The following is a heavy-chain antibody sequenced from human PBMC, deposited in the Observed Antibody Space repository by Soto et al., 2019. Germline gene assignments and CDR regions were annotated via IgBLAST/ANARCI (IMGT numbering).Heavy chain of an antibody. CDR3: ARDRDSGRYPDS. D-gene: IGHD6-19*01. V-gene: IGHV3-74*01. Sequence: EVQLVESGGGLVQPGGSLRPSCAGSGFTFSSYWMHWVRQAPEKGLVWVSRINSDGSSTTYADSVKGRFTFSRDNAKNTLYLQMSSLGAEDTAVYYCARDRDSGRYPDSWGQGTLVTVSS. J-gene: IGHJ4*02. CDR2: INSDGSST. CDR1: GFTFSSYW.